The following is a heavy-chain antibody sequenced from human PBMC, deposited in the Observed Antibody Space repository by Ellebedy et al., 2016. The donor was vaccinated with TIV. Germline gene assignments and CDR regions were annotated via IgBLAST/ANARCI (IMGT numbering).Heavy chain of an antibody. CDR3: ARVVGGSHRPDY. J-gene: IGHJ4*02. CDR2: IYYSGNT. CDR1: GGYVSSNSYY. Sequence: MPSETLSLTCTVSGGYVSSNSYYWSWIRQPPGKGLEWIGYIYYSGNTNYNPSLKSRVTMSLDTSKNQFSLKLSSVTAADTAVYYCARVVGGSHRPDYWGQGTLVTVSS. D-gene: IGHD1-26*01. V-gene: IGHV4-61*01.